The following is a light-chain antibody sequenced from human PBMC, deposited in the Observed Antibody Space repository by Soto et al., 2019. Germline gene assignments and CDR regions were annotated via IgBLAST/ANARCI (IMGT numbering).Light chain of an antibody. CDR2: GVS. V-gene: IGLV2-14*01. J-gene: IGLJ1*01. Sequence: QSVLTQPASVSGSPGQSITISCTGTSSDVGDYTYVSWYQQHPGKAPKLMIYGVSSRPSGVSNRFSGSKSGNAAYLTISGLQADDEAEYYCSSYTSSITPYVFGTGTKVTVL. CDR3: SSYTSSITPYV. CDR1: SSDVGDYTY.